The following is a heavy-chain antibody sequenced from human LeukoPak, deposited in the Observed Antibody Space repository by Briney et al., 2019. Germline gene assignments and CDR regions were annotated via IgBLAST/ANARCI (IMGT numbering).Heavy chain of an antibody. V-gene: IGHV3-7*01. Sequence: GASLRLSCAASGFTFRDYWMAWVRQAPGKGLEWVANIWPDGSDTYHVDSVRGRFTISRDNAQSSLNLQMNSLRAEDSAVYYCARWGVNAGLDRWGQGTLVIVFS. J-gene: IGHJ5*01. CDR3: ARWGVNAGLDR. CDR2: IWPDGSDT. CDR1: GFTFRDYW. D-gene: IGHD3-10*01.